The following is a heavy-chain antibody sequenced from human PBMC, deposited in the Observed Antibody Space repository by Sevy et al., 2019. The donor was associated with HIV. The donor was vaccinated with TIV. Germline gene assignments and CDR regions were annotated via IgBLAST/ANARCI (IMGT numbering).Heavy chain of an antibody. CDR3: AKVEGYYYGSGSAGLDP. D-gene: IGHD3-10*01. CDR2: ISGSGGRT. V-gene: IGHV3-23*01. CDR1: GFTFSSYA. J-gene: IGHJ5*02. Sequence: GGSLRLSCAASGFTFSSYAMSWVRQAPGKGLEWVSAISGSGGRTYYADSVKGRFTISRDNSKNTLYLQMNSLRAEDTAVYYCAKVEGYYYGSGSAGLDPWGQGTLVTVSS.